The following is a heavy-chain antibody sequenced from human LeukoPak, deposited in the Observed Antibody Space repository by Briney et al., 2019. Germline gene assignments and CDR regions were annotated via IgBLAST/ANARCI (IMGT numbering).Heavy chain of an antibody. Sequence: SETLSLTCTVSGGSISSDTYYWGWVRQPPGKGLEWIGVISYSGSTYYNPSLESRVTISVDTSKKQFSLKLSSVTAADRALYYCAREVFGPGGAFDIWGQGTMVTVSS. V-gene: IGHV4-39*02. J-gene: IGHJ3*02. D-gene: IGHD3-16*01. CDR3: AREVFGPGGAFDI. CDR1: GGSISSDTYY. CDR2: ISYSGST.